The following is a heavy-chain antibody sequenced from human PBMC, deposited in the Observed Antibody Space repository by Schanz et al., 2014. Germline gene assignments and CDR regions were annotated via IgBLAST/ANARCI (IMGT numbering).Heavy chain of an antibody. CDR3: ARVKYCTITRCYRTETEGIYYMDV. CDR1: GFNFTTYA. J-gene: IGHJ6*03. Sequence: DVQLLESGGGLVQPGGSLRLSCAASGFNFTTYAMSWVRQAPGKGLEWVSSISSGGGSTYYADSVKGRFTISRDNSKNTLYLQMKSLRAEDTAVYYCARVKYCTITRCYRTETEGIYYMDVWGKGTTVTVSS. V-gene: IGHV3-23*01. D-gene: IGHD2-2*01. CDR2: ISSGGGST.